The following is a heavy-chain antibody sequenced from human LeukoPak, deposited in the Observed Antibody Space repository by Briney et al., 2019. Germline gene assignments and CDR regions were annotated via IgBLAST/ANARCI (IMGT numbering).Heavy chain of an antibody. D-gene: IGHD2-8*01. CDR1: GFTFSTYS. CDR2: ISATGGDT. J-gene: IGHJ5*02. V-gene: IGHV3-23*01. CDR3: AKDVRRCNGACT. Sequence: GGSLRLSCAASGFTFSTYSFSWVRQAPGKGLEWVSGISATGGDTYYADSVKGRFTISRDNSRNTVSLQMNSLRVDDTATYYCAKDVRRCNGACTWGQGTLVTVST.